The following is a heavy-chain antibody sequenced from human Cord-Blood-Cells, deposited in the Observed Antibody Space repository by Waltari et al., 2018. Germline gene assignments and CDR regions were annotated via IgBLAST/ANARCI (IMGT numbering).Heavy chain of an antibody. D-gene: IGHD4-17*01. Sequence: RLSCAASGFTFSSYWMSWVRQAPGKGLEWVANIKQDGSEKYYVDSVKGRFTISRDNAKNSLYLQMNSLRAEDTAVYYWASTHDYGDYFDYWGQGTLVTVSS. CDR3: ASTHDYGDYFDY. CDR1: GFTFSSYW. CDR2: IKQDGSEK. V-gene: IGHV3-7*01. J-gene: IGHJ4*02.